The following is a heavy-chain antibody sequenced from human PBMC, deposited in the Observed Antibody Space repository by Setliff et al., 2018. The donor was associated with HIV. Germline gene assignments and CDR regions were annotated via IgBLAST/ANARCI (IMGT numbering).Heavy chain of an antibody. CDR2: ISYSGST. Sequence: PSETLSLTCTVSGGSVNGHYWNWIRLTPGKGLEWIGSISYSGSTNYNPSLKSRVTISVDTSRNEFSLKLSSVTAADTAVYYCARDLAWPGYFDYWGQGTLVTVSS. V-gene: IGHV4-59*02. D-gene: IGHD3-10*01. J-gene: IGHJ4*02. CDR3: ARDLAWPGYFDY. CDR1: GGSVNGHY.